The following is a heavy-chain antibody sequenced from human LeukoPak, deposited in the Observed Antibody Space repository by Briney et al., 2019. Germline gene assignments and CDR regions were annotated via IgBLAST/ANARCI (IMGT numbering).Heavy chain of an antibody. CDR2: ISYDGSNK. V-gene: IGHV3-30*18. J-gene: IGHJ5*02. Sequence: PGGSLRLSCAASGFTFSSYWMHWVRQAPGKGLEWVAVISYDGSNKYYADSVKGRFTISRDNSKNTLYLQMNSLRAEDTAVYYCAKDPGFGEFLSNLPKFDPWGQGTLVTVSS. CDR1: GFTFSSYW. CDR3: AKDPGFGEFLSNLPKFDP. D-gene: IGHD3-10*01.